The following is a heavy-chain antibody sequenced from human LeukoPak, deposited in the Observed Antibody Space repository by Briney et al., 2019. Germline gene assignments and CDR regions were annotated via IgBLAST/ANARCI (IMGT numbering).Heavy chain of an antibody. Sequence: PGGSLRLSCLASGFTFSNYAMNWVRQAPGKGLEWVSYISSSGGTIYYADSVKGRFTISRDNAKNSQYLQMNSLRAEDTAVYYCARRSTVTTGRYFDYWGQGTLVTVSS. D-gene: IGHD4-17*01. J-gene: IGHJ4*02. CDR3: ARRSTVTTGRYFDY. CDR2: ISSSGGTI. CDR1: GFTFSNYA. V-gene: IGHV3-48*03.